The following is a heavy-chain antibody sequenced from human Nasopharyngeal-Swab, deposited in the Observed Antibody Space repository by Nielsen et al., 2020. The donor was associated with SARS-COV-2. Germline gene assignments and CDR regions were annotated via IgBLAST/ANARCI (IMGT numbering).Heavy chain of an antibody. J-gene: IGHJ3*02. CDR1: GYTFTSYW. CDR2: IYPADSDT. CDR3: ARQSYDYVWGSLGGLDAFDI. Sequence: GESLKISCKGSGYTFTSYWIGWVRQIPGKGLEWMGIIYPADSDTRYSPSFQGQVTISADKSISTAYLQCSSLKASDTAMYYCARQSYDYVWGSLGGLDAFDIWGQGTMVTVSS. V-gene: IGHV5-51*01. D-gene: IGHD3-16*01.